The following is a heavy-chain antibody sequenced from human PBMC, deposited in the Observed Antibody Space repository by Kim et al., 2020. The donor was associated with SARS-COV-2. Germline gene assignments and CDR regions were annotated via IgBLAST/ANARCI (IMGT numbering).Heavy chain of an antibody. D-gene: IGHD3-10*01. CDR2: ISYTGTT. CDR3: VRLCPLWGPSCWY. CDR1: GGYLTSGPFF. J-gene: IGHJ2*01. V-gene: IGHV4-39*01. Sequence: SETLSLTCSVSGGYLTSGPFFWGWIRQPAEKGLEWIGSISYTGTTPYNPSLSSRVTISLDTSKNQFPLGLASVVAADTAVFYCVRLCPLWGPSCWY.